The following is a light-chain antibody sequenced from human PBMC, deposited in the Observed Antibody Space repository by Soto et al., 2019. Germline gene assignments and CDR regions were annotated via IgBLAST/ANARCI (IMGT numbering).Light chain of an antibody. CDR3: QQYNNWPRT. CDR2: DAS. Sequence: EIVLAQSPATLSLSPGERATLSSRASQSVSSYLAWYQQKPGQAPRLLIYDASNRATGIPARFSGSGSGTDFTLTISSLEPEDFAVYYCQQYNNWPRTFGQGTKVDI. CDR1: QSVSSY. J-gene: IGKJ1*01. V-gene: IGKV3-11*01.